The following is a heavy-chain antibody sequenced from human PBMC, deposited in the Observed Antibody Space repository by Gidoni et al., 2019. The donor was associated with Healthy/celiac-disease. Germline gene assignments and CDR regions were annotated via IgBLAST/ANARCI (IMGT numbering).Heavy chain of an antibody. D-gene: IGHD3-16*01. CDR3: ARGWGGPWDFDY. V-gene: IGHV1-18*01. Sequence: NGNTNYAQKLQGRVTMTTDTSTSTAYMELRSLRSDDTAVYYCARGWGGPWDFDYWGQGTLVTVSS. J-gene: IGHJ4*02. CDR2: NGNT.